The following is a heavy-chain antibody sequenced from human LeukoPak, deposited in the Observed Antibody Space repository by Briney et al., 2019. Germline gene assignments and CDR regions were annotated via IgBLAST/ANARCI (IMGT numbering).Heavy chain of an antibody. J-gene: IGHJ4*02. Sequence: ASVKVSCKASGGTFSSYAISWVRQAPGQGLEWMGGIIPIFGTANYAQKFQGRVTITTDESTSTAYMELSSLRSEDTAVYHCARDARGGYSYGYVPNFDYWGQGTLVTVSS. CDR2: IIPIFGTA. V-gene: IGHV1-69*05. CDR3: ARDARGGYSYGYVPNFDY. D-gene: IGHD5-18*01. CDR1: GGTFSSYA.